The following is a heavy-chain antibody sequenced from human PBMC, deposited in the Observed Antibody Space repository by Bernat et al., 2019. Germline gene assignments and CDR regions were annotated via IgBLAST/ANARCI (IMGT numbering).Heavy chain of an antibody. D-gene: IGHD2-21*02. J-gene: IGHJ2*01. CDR3: ARDLTALRTWYLDL. CDR1: GFTFSSYS. CDR2: ISSSGTYI. Sequence: EVQLVESGGGLVKPGGSLRLSCAASGFTFSSYSMNWVRQAPGKGLEWVSYISSSGTYIYYADSVRGRFTISRDNAKNSLYLQMNILRAEDTAIYYCARDLTALRTWYLDLWGRGTMVTVSS. V-gene: IGHV3-21*05.